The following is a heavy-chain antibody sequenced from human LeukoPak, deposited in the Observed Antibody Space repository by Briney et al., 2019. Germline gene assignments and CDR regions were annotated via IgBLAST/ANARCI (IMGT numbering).Heavy chain of an antibody. CDR3: ARVSGYDWESFYDY. CDR1: GGSISSYY. D-gene: IGHD5-12*01. CDR2: IYYSGSA. Sequence: PSETLSLTCTVSGGSISSYYWSWIRQPPGKGLEWIGYIYYSGSANYNPSLKSRVTISVDTSKNQFSLKLSSVTAADTAMYYCARVSGYDWESFYDYWGQGSLVTVSS. V-gene: IGHV4-59*01. J-gene: IGHJ4*02.